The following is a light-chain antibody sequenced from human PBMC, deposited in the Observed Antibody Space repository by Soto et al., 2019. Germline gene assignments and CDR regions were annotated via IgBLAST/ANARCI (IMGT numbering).Light chain of an antibody. V-gene: IGKV3-15*01. Sequence: EIVMTQSPATLSVSPGERVTLSCRASESLSSNLAWYQQKRGQAPSLLMYGASTRATGIPARFSGSGSGTEFTLTISSLQSEDFAVYYCQQYNTWSSITFGQGTRLEIK. J-gene: IGKJ5*01. CDR3: QQYNTWSSIT. CDR1: ESLSSN. CDR2: GAS.